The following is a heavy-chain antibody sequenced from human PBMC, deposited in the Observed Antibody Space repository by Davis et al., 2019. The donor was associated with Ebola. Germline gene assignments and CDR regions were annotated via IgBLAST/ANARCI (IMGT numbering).Heavy chain of an antibody. CDR3: AKPIGWFGESSSLRN. D-gene: IGHD3-10*01. V-gene: IGHV3-30*18. J-gene: IGHJ4*02. Sequence: PGGSLRLSCAASGFIFTSYGMHWVRQAPGKGLEWVALISHDGSDKYYADSLKGRVTISRDNFKNTLYLQMDSLRSEDTAVYYCAKPIGWFGESSSLRNWGQGTLVTVSS. CDR1: GFIFTSYG. CDR2: ISHDGSDK.